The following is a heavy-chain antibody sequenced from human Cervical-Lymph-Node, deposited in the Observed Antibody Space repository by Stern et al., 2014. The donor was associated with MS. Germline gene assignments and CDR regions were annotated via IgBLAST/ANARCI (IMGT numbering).Heavy chain of an antibody. D-gene: IGHD3-3*01. Sequence: EVQLEESGGGLVQPGGSLRLSCAASGFTFSSYDMHWVRQATGKGLEWVSAIGTAGDTYYPGSVKGRFTISRENAKNSLYLQMNSLRAGDTAVYYCARAKNYDFWSGYSGGYYFDYWGQGTLVTVSS. CDR1: GFTFSSYD. V-gene: IGHV3-13*01. J-gene: IGHJ4*02. CDR2: IGTAGDT. CDR3: ARAKNYDFWSGYSGGYYFDY.